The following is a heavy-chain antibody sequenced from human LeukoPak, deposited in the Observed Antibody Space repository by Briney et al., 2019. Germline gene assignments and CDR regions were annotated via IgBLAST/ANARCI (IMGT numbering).Heavy chain of an antibody. Sequence: PGRSLRLSCAASGFTFSNYDMYWVRQAPGRGLDWVAVVSYDGSDKYYADSVKGRFTISRDNSKNTLYLQMTGLRVEDTAVYYCARDSRGPDYWGQGALVTVSP. CDR1: GFTFSNYD. J-gene: IGHJ4*02. V-gene: IGHV3-33*05. D-gene: IGHD3-22*01. CDR2: VSYDGSDK. CDR3: ARDSRGPDY.